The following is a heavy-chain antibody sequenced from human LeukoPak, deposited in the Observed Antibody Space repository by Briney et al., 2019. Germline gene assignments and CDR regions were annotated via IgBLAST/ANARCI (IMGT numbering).Heavy chain of an antibody. D-gene: IGHD6-13*01. J-gene: IGHJ5*02. CDR1: GFTFSTYD. V-gene: IGHV3-23*01. Sequence: GGSLRLSCEASGFTFSTYDMSWVRQVPGEGLEWVSAISRGGDRTYHADSVKGRFTISRDNSMNTLRLQMNSLSVEDTAVYYCARDVSLVQDWFDPWGQGTLVTVSS. CDR3: ARDVSLVQDWFDP. CDR2: ISRGGDRT.